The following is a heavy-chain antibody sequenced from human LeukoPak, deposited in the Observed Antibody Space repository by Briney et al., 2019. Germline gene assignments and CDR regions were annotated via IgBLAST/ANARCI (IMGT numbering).Heavy chain of an antibody. CDR2: ISSSSSYI. D-gene: IGHD3-3*01. V-gene: IGHV3-21*01. CDR3: ARDTYYDFWSGYYADY. Sequence: GGSLRLSCAASGFTFSNAWMSWVRQAPGKGLEWVSSISSSSSYIYYADSVKGRFTISRDNAKNSLYLQMNSLRAEDTAVYYCARDTYYDFWSGYYADYWGQGTLVTVSS. CDR1: GFTFSNAW. J-gene: IGHJ4*02.